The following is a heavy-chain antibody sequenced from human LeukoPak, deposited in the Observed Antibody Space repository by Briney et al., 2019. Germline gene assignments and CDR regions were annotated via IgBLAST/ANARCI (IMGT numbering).Heavy chain of an antibody. CDR1: GNYW. CDR3: VSFYEAY. Sequence: GGSLRLSCAASGNYWMHWVRQAPGKGLVWVSHINSDGSWISYADSVKGRFTISKDNAKNTVYLQMNNLRAEDTAVYYCVSFYEAYWGRGTLVTVSS. D-gene: IGHD2/OR15-2a*01. V-gene: IGHV3-74*01. CDR2: INSDGSWI. J-gene: IGHJ4*02.